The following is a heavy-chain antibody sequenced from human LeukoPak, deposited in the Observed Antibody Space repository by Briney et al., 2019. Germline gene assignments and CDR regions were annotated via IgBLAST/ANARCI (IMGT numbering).Heavy chain of an antibody. D-gene: IGHD4-17*01. CDR2: IYYSGST. J-gene: IGHJ4*02. CDR3: AREGYGDYDGGNY. CDR1: GGSISSYY. V-gene: IGHV4-59*12. Sequence: SETLSLTCTVSGGSISSYYWSWIRQPPGKGLEWIGYIYYSGSTNYNPSLKSRVTISVDTSKNQFSLKLSSVTAADTAVYYCAREGYGDYDGGNYWGQGTLVTVSS.